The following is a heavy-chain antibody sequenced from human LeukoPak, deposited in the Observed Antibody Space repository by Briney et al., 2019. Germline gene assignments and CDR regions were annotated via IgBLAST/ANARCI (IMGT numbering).Heavy chain of an antibody. V-gene: IGHV4-61*02. Sequence: SETLSLTCTVSGGSISSSSYYWSWIRQPAGKGLEWIGRIYTSGSTNYNPSLKSRVTMSVDTSKNQFSLKLSSVTAADTAVYYCARYNTAMDEGWFDPWGQGTLVTVSS. J-gene: IGHJ5*02. CDR2: IYTSGST. CDR1: GGSISSSSYY. D-gene: IGHD5-18*01. CDR3: ARYNTAMDEGWFDP.